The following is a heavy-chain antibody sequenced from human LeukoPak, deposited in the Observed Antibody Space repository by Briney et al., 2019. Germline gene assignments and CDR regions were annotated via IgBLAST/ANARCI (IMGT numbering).Heavy chain of an antibody. D-gene: IGHD4-23*01. CDR3: ARASNYGGRIFDY. CDR1: GDSISGYY. Sequence: PSETLSLTCTVSGDSISGYYWSWIRQPPGKGLEWIGEINHSGSTNYNPSLKSRVTISVDTSKNQFSLKLSSVTAADTAVYYCARASNYGGRIFDYWGQGTLVTVSS. CDR2: INHSGST. J-gene: IGHJ4*02. V-gene: IGHV4-34*01.